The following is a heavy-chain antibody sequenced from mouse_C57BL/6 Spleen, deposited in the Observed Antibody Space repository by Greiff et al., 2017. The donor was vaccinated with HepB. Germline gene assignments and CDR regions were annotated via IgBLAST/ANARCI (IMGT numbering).Heavy chain of an antibody. D-gene: IGHD2-4*01. J-gene: IGHJ2*01. CDR1: GFTFSSYG. CDR2: ISSGGSYT. CDR3: ARLGVYDYLDY. Sequence: EVKLVESGGDLVKPGGSLKLSCAASGFTFSSYGMSWVRQTPDKRLEWVATISSGGSYTYYPDSVKGRFTISRDNAKNTLYLQMSSLKSEDTAMYYCARLGVYDYLDYWGQGTTLTVSS. V-gene: IGHV5-6*01.